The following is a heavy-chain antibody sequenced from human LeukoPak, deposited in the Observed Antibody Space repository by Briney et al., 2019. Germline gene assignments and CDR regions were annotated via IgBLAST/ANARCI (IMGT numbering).Heavy chain of an antibody. CDR3: AKDRERWGGYSYGLPFDY. CDR1: GFTFTSYD. D-gene: IGHD5-18*01. J-gene: IGHJ4*02. V-gene: IGHV3-30*18. CDR2: ISYDGSNK. Sequence: AGGSLRLSCAASGFTFTSYDIHWVRQAPGKGLEWVAVISYDGSNKYYADSVKGRFTISRDNSKNTMYLQLNSLRVEDTAVYYCAKDRERWGGYSYGLPFDYWGQGILVTVSS.